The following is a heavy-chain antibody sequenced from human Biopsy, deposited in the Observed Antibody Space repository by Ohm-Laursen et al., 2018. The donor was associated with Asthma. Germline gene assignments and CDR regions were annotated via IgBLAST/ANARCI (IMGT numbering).Heavy chain of an antibody. J-gene: IGHJ4*02. CDR3: VRATSTWSQSGPHYFDH. CDR2: VHSTGST. Sequence: SDTLSLTCTVSPGSINDYYWNWIRQFPGKGLEWIGYVHSTGSTRFNPSLKSRLTISADTSVDQVSLKLTSVTAADTAVYYCVRATSTWSQSGPHYFDHWGQGTLVTVSS. V-gene: IGHV4-59*07. CDR1: PGSINDYY. D-gene: IGHD6-13*01.